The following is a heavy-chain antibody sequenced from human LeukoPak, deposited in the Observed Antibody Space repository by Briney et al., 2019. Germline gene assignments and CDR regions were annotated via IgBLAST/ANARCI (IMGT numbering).Heavy chain of an antibody. CDR2: ISVSGGST. J-gene: IGHJ4*02. V-gene: IGHV3-23*01. Sequence: PGGSLRLSCAASGFTFSSYAMSCARQPPGKGLEWVSAISVSGGSTYYADSVKGRFTISRDNSKNTLYLQMNSLRAEKTPVYYCAKIRMANWGQGTLVTVSS. CDR1: GFTFSSYA. D-gene: IGHD5-24*01. CDR3: AKIRMAN.